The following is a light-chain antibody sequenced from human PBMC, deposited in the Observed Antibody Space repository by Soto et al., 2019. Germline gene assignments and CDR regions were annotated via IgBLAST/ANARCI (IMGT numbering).Light chain of an antibody. CDR1: SSNIGANY. CDR2: RNN. J-gene: IGLJ2*01. Sequence: QSVLTQPPSASGTPGQRGTISCSGSSSNIGANYVYWYQQLPGTTPKLLIYRNNQRPSGVPDRFSGSKSGTSASLAISGLRSEDEADYYCAAWDDSLSGVLFGGGTKLTVL. V-gene: IGLV1-47*01. CDR3: AAWDDSLSGVL.